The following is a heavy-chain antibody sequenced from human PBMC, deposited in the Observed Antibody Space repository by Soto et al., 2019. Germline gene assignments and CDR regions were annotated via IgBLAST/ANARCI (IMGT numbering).Heavy chain of an antibody. D-gene: IGHD2-21*02. CDR1: GYTFTSYG. V-gene: IGHV1-18*01. Sequence: ASVKVSCKASGYTFTSYGISWVRQAPGQGLEWMGWISAYNGNTNYAQKLQGRVTMTTDTSTSTAYMELRSLRSDDTAVYYCARAPYCGGDCYSSFDYWGQGTLVTVSS. J-gene: IGHJ4*02. CDR3: ARAPYCGGDCYSSFDY. CDR2: ISAYNGNT.